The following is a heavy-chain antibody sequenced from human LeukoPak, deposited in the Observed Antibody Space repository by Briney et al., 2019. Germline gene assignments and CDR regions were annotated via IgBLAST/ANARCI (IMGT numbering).Heavy chain of an antibody. V-gene: IGHV1-69*10. CDR3: ARDNTVINLDAFDI. Sequence: GASVKVSCKASGGTFSSYAISWVRQAPGQGLEWMGWIIPILGIANYAQKFQGRVTITADKSTSTAYMELSSLRSDDTALYYCARDNTVINLDAFDIWGQGTMVTVSS. J-gene: IGHJ3*02. CDR2: IIPILGIA. D-gene: IGHD4-17*01. CDR1: GGTFSSYA.